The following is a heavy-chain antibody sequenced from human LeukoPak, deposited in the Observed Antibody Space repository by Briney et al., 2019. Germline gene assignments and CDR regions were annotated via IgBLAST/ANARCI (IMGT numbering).Heavy chain of an antibody. CDR1: GGSFSGYY. D-gene: IGHD6-19*01. CDR2: INHSGST. CDR3: ARRSSNIAVASRKFDP. V-gene: IGHV4-34*01. Sequence: SETLSLTCAVYGGSFSGYYWSWIRQPPGKGLEWIGEINHSGSTNYNPSLKSRVTISVGTSKNQFSLKLSSVTAADTAVYYCARRSSNIAVASRKFDPWGQGTLVTVSS. J-gene: IGHJ5*02.